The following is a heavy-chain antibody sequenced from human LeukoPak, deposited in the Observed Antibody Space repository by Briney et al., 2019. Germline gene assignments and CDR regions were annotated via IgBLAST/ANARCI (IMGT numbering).Heavy chain of an antibody. CDR1: GGSIGSSSYY. V-gene: IGHV4-39*07. Sequence: SETLSLTCTVSGGSIGSSSYYWGWIRQPPGKGLNWIGSIYYSGSTYYNPSLKSRVTISVDTSRDQFSLKLSSVTAADTAVYYCARDTPSITMIVVVSVGDAFDIWGQGTMVTVSS. J-gene: IGHJ3*02. D-gene: IGHD3-22*01. CDR3: ARDTPSITMIVVVSVGDAFDI. CDR2: IYYSGST.